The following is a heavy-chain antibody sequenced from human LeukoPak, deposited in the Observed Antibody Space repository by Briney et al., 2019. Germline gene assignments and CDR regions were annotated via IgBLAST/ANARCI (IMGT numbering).Heavy chain of an antibody. CDR1: GYTFTSYA. V-gene: IGHV1-3*01. CDR2: INAGNGNT. CDR3: AREDLYDFEGFDY. J-gene: IGHJ4*02. D-gene: IGHD3-3*01. Sequence: ASVTVSCTASGYTFTSYAMHWVRQAPGQRLEWMGWINAGNGNTKYSQKFQGRVTITRDTSASTAYMELSSLRSEDTAVYYCAREDLYDFEGFDYWGQGTLVTVSS.